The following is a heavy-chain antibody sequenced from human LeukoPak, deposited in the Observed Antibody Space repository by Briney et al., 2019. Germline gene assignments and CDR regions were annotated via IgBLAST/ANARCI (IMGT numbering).Heavy chain of an antibody. V-gene: IGHV1-69*04. CDR3: ARERAELDIVVVPAAILRLGWFDP. Sequence: ASVKVSCKASGGTFSSYAISWVRQAPGQGLEWMGRIIPILGIANYAQKFQGRVTITADKSTSTAYMELSSLRSEDTAVYYCARERAELDIVVVPAAILRLGWFDPWGQGTLVTVSS. J-gene: IGHJ5*02. CDR1: GGTFSSYA. D-gene: IGHD2-2*02. CDR2: IIPILGIA.